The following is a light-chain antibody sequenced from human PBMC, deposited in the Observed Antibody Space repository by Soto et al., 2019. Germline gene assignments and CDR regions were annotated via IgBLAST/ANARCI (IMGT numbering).Light chain of an antibody. Sequence: DIQMTQSPSSLSASVGDRLTITYQASQSISIYLNWYQQKPAKAPKVLIYAASSLQSGVPPRFSGSGSGTEYTLTISSLQPEDFSTYFCQQSYNIPRATFGQGTKVDI. V-gene: IGKV1-39*01. CDR1: QSISIY. CDR2: AAS. CDR3: QQSYNIPRAT. J-gene: IGKJ1*01.